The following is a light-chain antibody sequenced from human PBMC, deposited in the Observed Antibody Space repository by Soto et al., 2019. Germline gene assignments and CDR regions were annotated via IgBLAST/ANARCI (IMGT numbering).Light chain of an antibody. Sequence: QSALTQPPSASGSPGQSVTISCTGISSDVGGYNYVSWYQQHPGKAPKLMIYEVSKRPSGVPDRFSGSKSGNTASLTVSGLQAEDEADYYCSSYAGSNSYVFGIGTKLTVL. J-gene: IGLJ1*01. CDR2: EVS. CDR3: SSYAGSNSYV. V-gene: IGLV2-8*01. CDR1: SSDVGGYNY.